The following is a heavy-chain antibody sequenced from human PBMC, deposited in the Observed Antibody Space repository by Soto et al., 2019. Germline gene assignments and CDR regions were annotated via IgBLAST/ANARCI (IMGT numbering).Heavy chain of an antibody. CDR1: GDSISRYY. V-gene: IGHV4-59*01. D-gene: IGHD3-10*01. CDR3: ARDQGGEFLKGSGMDV. J-gene: IGHJ6*02. Sequence: QVQLQESGPGLVKPSETLSLTCTVSGDSISRYYWSWIRLSPGKGLEWIGYIYYSGETNYNPSVKSRVTISVDRTKNQFSLKLSSVTAADTAVYYCARDQGGEFLKGSGMDVWGQGTTVIVSS. CDR2: IYYSGET.